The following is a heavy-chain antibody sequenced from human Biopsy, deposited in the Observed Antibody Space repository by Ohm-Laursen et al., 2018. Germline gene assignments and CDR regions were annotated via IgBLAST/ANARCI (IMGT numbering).Heavy chain of an antibody. CDR3: ARMDCSGGSCHYYSYGMDV. CDR2: IHHSGST. CDR1: GGSISSGGYY. Sequence: SETLSLTCTVSGGSISSGGYYWSWIRQPPGKGLECIGNIHHSGSTNYNPSLKSRLTISVDTSKNQFSLKLSSVTAADTAVYYCARMDCSGGSCHYYSYGMDVWGQGTTVTVSS. D-gene: IGHD2-15*01. J-gene: IGHJ6*02. V-gene: IGHV4-61*08.